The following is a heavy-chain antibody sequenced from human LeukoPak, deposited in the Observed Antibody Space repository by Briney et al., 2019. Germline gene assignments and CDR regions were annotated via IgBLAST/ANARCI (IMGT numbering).Heavy chain of an antibody. Sequence: PGGSLRLSCAASGFTVSSNYMSSVRQAPGKGLEWVLVIYSGNSTYYADSVKGRFTISRDNSKNSLYLQMDSLRAEDTAVYYCARGIEEWLYLYYWGQGALVTVAS. CDR3: ARGIEEWLYLYY. CDR1: GFTVSSNY. D-gene: IGHD3-3*01. J-gene: IGHJ4*02. V-gene: IGHV3-53*01. CDR2: IYSGNST.